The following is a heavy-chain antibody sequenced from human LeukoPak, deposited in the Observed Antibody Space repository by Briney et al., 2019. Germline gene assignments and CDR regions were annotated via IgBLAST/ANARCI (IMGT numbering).Heavy chain of an antibody. CDR2: IRYDGSNK. Sequence: PGGSLRLSCAASGFTFSSYGMHWVRLAPGKGLEWVAFIRYDGSNKYYADSVKGRFTISRDNSKNTLYLQMNSLRAEDTAVYYCAKDPTFLDLGYCSSTSCYHHYFDYWGQGTLVTVSS. V-gene: IGHV3-30*02. CDR3: AKDPTFLDLGYCSSTSCYHHYFDY. CDR1: GFTFSSYG. D-gene: IGHD2-2*01. J-gene: IGHJ4*02.